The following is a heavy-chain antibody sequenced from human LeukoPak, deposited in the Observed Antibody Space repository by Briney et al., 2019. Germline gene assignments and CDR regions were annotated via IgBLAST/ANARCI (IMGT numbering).Heavy chain of an antibody. CDR3: ARDGSGVWFDY. Sequence: EASVKVSCKASGYTFTSYYMHWVRQAPGQGLEWMGIINPSGGSTSYAQKFQGRVTLTTDTSTSTAYMELRSLRSDDTAVYYCARDGSGVWFDYWGQGTLVTVSS. V-gene: IGHV1-46*01. CDR1: GYTFTSYY. D-gene: IGHD3-10*01. CDR2: INPSGGST. J-gene: IGHJ4*02.